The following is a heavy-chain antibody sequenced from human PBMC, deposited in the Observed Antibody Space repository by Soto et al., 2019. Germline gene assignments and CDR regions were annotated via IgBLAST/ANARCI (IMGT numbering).Heavy chain of an antibody. CDR1: GYTFITYA. D-gene: IGHD3-10*01. V-gene: IGHV1-18*01. CDR2: ISPYNGNT. CDR3: ARGAMIRGVIIGYFEL. Sequence: QVHLVQSGAEVKKPGASVKVSCKASGYTFITYAITWVRQAPGQGLEWMGWISPYNGNTNYAQKFQGRVTMTTDTSTSTAYMELRSLRSADTAVYFCARGAMIRGVIIGYFELWGRGTLVTVPS. J-gene: IGHJ2*01.